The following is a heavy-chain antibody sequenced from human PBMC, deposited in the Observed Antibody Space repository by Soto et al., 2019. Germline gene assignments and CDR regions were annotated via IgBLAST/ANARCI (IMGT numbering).Heavy chain of an antibody. CDR2: IREDGSEQ. J-gene: IGHJ5*02. Sequence: LRLSCAISGFTFSSYWMNWVRQAPGKGLEWVANIREDGSEQYYVDSVKGRFTISRDNARNSLYLQMNSLRVDDTAVYYCARPPTYNTFDPWGQGTLVTVSS. D-gene: IGHD1-1*01. CDR3: ARPPTYNTFDP. CDR1: GFTFSSYW. V-gene: IGHV3-7*01.